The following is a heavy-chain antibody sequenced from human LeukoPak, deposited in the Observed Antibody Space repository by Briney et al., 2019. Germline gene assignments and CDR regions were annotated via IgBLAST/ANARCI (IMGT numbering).Heavy chain of an antibody. D-gene: IGHD4-17*01. CDR1: GFTFSNYY. V-gene: IGHV3-11*01. Sequence: GGSLRLSCAASGFTFSNYYMSWIRQAPGEGLEWVSYISSSGSTIYYADSVKGRFTISRDNAKNSLYLQMNSLRAEDTAVYYCARDQYGDYEDYWGQGTLVTVSS. CDR3: ARDQYGDYEDY. CDR2: ISSSGSTI. J-gene: IGHJ4*02.